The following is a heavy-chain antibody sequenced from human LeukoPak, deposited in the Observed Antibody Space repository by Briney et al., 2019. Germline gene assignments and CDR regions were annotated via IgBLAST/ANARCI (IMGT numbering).Heavy chain of an antibody. CDR1: GFTFSSYG. CDR2: ISSSSSYI. CDR3: ARSRRGWELLSY. V-gene: IGHV3-21*01. D-gene: IGHD1-26*01. J-gene: IGHJ4*02. Sequence: GGSLRLSCAASGFTFSSYGMHWVRQAPGKGLEWVSSISSSSSYIYYADSVKGRFTISRDNAKNSLYLQMNSLRAEDTAVYYCARSRRGWELLSYWGQGTLVTVSS.